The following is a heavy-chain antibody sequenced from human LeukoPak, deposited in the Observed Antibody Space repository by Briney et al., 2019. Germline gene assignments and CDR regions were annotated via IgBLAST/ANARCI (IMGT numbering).Heavy chain of an antibody. Sequence: SQTLSLTCTVSGGSISSGGYYWSWIRQHPGTGLEWIGYIYYSGSTYYNPSLKSRVTMSVDTSKNQFSLKLSSVTAADTAVYYCAREEAAAGTLYYYYGMDVWGQGTTVTVSS. D-gene: IGHD6-13*01. CDR3: AREEAAAGTLYYYYGMDV. J-gene: IGHJ6*02. CDR1: GGSISSGGYY. V-gene: IGHV4-31*03. CDR2: IYYSGST.